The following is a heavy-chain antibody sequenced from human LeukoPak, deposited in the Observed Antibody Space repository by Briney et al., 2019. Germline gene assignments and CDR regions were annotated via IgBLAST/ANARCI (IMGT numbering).Heavy chain of an antibody. CDR2: ISSSSSYI. CDR1: GFTFSSYS. D-gene: IGHD4-23*01. V-gene: IGHV3-21*01. CDR3: ARGVFLTTVVTPVGY. J-gene: IGHJ4*02. Sequence: GGSLRLSCAVSGFTFSSYSMNWVRQAPGKGLEWVSSISSSSSYIYYADSVKGRFTISRDNAKNSLYLQMNSLRAEDTAVYYCARGVFLTTVVTPVGYWGQGTLVTVSS.